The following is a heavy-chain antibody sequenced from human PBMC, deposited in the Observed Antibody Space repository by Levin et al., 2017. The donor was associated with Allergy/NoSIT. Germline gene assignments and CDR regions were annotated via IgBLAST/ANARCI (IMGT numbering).Heavy chain of an antibody. CDR1: GFTFSSYA. Sequence: GGSLRLSCAASGFTFSSYAMHWVRQAPGKGLEWVAVISYDGSNKYYADSVKGRFTISRDNSKNTLYLQMNSLRAEDTAVYYCARDKSSGWYATFDYWGQGTLVTVSS. V-gene: IGHV3-30-3*01. D-gene: IGHD6-19*01. J-gene: IGHJ4*02. CDR3: ARDKSSGWYATFDY. CDR2: ISYDGSNK.